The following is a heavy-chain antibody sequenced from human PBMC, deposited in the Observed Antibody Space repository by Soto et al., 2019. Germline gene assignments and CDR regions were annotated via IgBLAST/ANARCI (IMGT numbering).Heavy chain of an antibody. Sequence: GESLKISCEASGFTFSSYSMSWVRQAPGKGLEWVATIKQDGREKYYVDSVKGRFTILRDNAKDSLYLQMNSLRAEDTAVYYCAREVYWGQGTLVTVSS. J-gene: IGHJ4*02. CDR1: GFTFSSYS. CDR2: IKQDGREK. CDR3: AREVY. V-gene: IGHV3-7*04.